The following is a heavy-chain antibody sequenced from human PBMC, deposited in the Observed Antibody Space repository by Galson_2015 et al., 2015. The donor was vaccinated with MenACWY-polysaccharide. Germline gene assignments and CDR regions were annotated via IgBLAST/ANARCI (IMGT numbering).Heavy chain of an antibody. CDR1: GFTFSRLW. CDR2: IKQDGSEI. D-gene: IGHD2-8*02. J-gene: IGHJ4*02. Sequence: SLRLSCAASGFTFSRLWMSWVRQAPGKGLEWVANIKQDGSEIYYGDSVKGRFTISRDNAKNSLYLQMNSLRAEDTAVYYCARDILGGSFWDEGLDYWGQGTLVTVSS. V-gene: IGHV3-7*03. CDR3: ARDILGGSFWDEGLDY.